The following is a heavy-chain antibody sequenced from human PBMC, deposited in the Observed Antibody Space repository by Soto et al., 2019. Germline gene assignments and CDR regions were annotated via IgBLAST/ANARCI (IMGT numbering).Heavy chain of an antibody. CDR1: GYTFTSYA. CDR3: ARRPTPSGYDSARWGPFDY. D-gene: IGHD5-12*01. Sequence: ASVKVSCKASGYTFTSYAMHWVRQAPGQRLEWMGWINAGNGNTKYSQKFQGRVTITRDTSASTAYMELSGLRSEDTAVYYCARRPTPSGYDSARWGPFDYWGQGTLVTVSS. V-gene: IGHV1-3*01. J-gene: IGHJ4*02. CDR2: INAGNGNT.